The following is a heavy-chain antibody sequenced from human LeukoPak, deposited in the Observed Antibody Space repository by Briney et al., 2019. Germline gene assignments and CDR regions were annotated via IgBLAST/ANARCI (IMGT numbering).Heavy chain of an antibody. J-gene: IGHJ4*02. D-gene: IGHD2-8*01. Sequence: PGGSLRLSCAASGFTFSSYAMHWVRQAPGKGLEWVAVISYDGSNKYYADSVKGRFTISRDNSKNTLYLQMNSLRAEDTAVYYCARDLGVLMSGIDYWGQGTLVTVSS. V-gene: IGHV3-30*04. CDR1: GFTFSSYA. CDR2: ISYDGSNK. CDR3: ARDLGVLMSGIDY.